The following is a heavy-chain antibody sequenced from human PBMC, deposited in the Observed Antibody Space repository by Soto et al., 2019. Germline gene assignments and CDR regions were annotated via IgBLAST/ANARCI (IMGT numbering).Heavy chain of an antibody. Sequence: QVQLVQSGAEVKKPGASVKVSCKASGYTFTSYAMHWVRQAPGQRLEWMGWINAGNGNTKYSQKCQGRVTITRDTAAGTAYMELISLRSEDTAEYYCAPSPSENYMAVWGKGTTVTVSS. CDR3: APSPSENYMAV. D-gene: IGHD3-10*01. CDR2: INAGNGNT. J-gene: IGHJ6*03. V-gene: IGHV1-3*01. CDR1: GYTFTSYA.